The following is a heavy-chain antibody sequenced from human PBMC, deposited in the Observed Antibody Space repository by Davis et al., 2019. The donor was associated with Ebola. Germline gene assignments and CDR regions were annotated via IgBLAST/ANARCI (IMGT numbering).Heavy chain of an antibody. J-gene: IGHJ6*03. CDR3: ARRQAYCTTGSCYPYRDYYMDV. CDR2: INAYNGNT. D-gene: IGHD2-2*01. V-gene: IGHV1-18*01. CDR1: GYTFTSYG. Sequence: ASVKVSCKASGYTFTSYGISWVRQAPGQGLEWMGWINAYNGNTNYAQKLQGRVTMTTDTSTSTAYMELRSLRSDDTAVYYCARRQAYCTTGSCYPYRDYYMDVWGKGTTVTVSS.